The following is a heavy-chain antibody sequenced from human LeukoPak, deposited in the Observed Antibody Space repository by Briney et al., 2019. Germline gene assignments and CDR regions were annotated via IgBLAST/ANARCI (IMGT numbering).Heavy chain of an antibody. CDR3: AGRGGWNYFDY. V-gene: IGHV4-39*01. Sequence: SETLSLTCNVSGDSLRSSTYYWGWIRQPPGKGLQWIGSISYTGTTYYNPPLKSRVTISVDKSKNQVSLELTSMTAADTAVYYCAGRGGWNYFDYWGQGTLVTVSS. D-gene: IGHD2-15*01. CDR1: GDSLRSSTYY. CDR2: ISYTGTT. J-gene: IGHJ4*02.